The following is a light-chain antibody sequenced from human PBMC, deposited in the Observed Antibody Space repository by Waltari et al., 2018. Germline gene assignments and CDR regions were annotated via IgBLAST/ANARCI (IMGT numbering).Light chain of an antibody. CDR2: KAS. J-gene: IGKJ1*01. V-gene: IGKV1-5*03. CDR1: QNITSW. Sequence: DIQMTQSPSTLSASVGDRVTITCRASQNITSWLDWYQQKPGKAPKSLIYKASSLESGVPSRFSGSGSGTEFTLTITSLQPDDFATYFCQHYNNYSPWTFGQGTKVEVK. CDR3: QHYNNYSPWT.